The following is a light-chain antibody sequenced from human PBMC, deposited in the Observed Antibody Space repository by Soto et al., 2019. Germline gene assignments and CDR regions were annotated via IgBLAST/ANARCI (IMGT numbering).Light chain of an antibody. V-gene: IGKV3D-15*01. Sequence: EIVLTQSPATLSLSPGERATLSCRASQSVSSYLAWYQQKPGQAPRLLIYGASTRATGIPDRFRGSGSGTEFTLTISSLQSEDFAVYYCQQYDSWPLTFGGGTKVEIK. J-gene: IGKJ4*01. CDR2: GAS. CDR1: QSVSSY. CDR3: QQYDSWPLT.